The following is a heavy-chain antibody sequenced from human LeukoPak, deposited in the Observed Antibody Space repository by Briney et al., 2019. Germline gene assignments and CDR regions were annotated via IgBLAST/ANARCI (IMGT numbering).Heavy chain of an antibody. V-gene: IGHV4-59*11. CDR1: GGSISSHY. CDR2: IYYSGST. D-gene: IGHD3-22*01. CDR3: ARSTYYDSRPSPFDY. Sequence: PSETLSLTCVVSGGSISSHYWSWIRQPPGKGLEWIGYIYYSGSTNYNPSLKSRVTISVDTSKKQFSLKLSSVTTADTAVYYCARSTYYDSRPSPFDYWGQGTLVTVSS. J-gene: IGHJ4*02.